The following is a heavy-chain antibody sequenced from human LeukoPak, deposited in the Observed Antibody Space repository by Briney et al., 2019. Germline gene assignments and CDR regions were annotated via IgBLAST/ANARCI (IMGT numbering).Heavy chain of an antibody. CDR1: GFTFSTNY. CDR3: ARVGDHFHWYLDL. D-gene: IGHD3-3*02. J-gene: IGHJ2*01. CDR2: LYSGSST. V-gene: IGHV3-53*01. Sequence: PGGSLRLSCAASGFTFSTNYMNWVRQAPGKGLEWVSILYSGSSTYYADSVGGRFTISRDSSKNTLFLQMNDLRAEDTAVYYCARVGDHFHWYLDLWGRGTLVTVSS.